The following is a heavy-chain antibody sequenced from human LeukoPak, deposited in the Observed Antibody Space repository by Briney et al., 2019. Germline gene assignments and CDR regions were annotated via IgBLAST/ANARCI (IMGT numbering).Heavy chain of an antibody. V-gene: IGHV1-18*01. CDR3: ARDRRGYTYEDDAFDI. Sequence: ASVKVSCKASGYTFTSYGISWVRQAPGQGLEWMGWISAYNGNTKYAQNLQGRVTMTTDTSTSTAYMELRSLRSDDTAVYYCARDRRGYTYEDDAFDIWGQGTMVTVSS. CDR1: GYTFTSYG. D-gene: IGHD5-18*01. J-gene: IGHJ3*02. CDR2: ISAYNGNT.